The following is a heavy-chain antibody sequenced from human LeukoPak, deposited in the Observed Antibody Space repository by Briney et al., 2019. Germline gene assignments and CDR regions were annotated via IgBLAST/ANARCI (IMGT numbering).Heavy chain of an antibody. J-gene: IGHJ4*02. CDR2: LYSGGNT. V-gene: IGHV3-53*01. CDR1: GFTVSRNY. D-gene: IGHD6-13*01. CDR3: ARDGLYSSSWYAVGVDY. Sequence: PGGSLRLSCAVSGFTVSRNYVSWVRQAPGKGLEWVSVLYSGGNTYYADSVKGRFIISRDNSKNTLYLQMNSLRAEDTAVYYCARDGLYSSSWYAVGVDYWGQGTLVTVSS.